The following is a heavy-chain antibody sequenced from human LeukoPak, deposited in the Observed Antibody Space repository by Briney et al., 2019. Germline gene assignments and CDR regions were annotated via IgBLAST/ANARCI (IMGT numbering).Heavy chain of an antibody. CDR2: INTNSGGT. Sequence: ASVKVSCKASGYTFTNYGISWVRQAPGQGLEWMGWINTNSGGTNYAQKFQGRVTMTRDTSISTAYMELRGLRSDDTAVYYCARGGLPIYYYYIDVWGKGTTVTV. D-gene: IGHD4-11*01. CDR1: GYTFTNYG. J-gene: IGHJ6*03. V-gene: IGHV1-2*02. CDR3: ARGGLPIYYYYIDV.